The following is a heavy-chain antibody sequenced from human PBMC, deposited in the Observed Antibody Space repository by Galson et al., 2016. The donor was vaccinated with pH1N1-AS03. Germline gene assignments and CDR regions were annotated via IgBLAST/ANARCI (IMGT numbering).Heavy chain of an antibody. CDR3: TREGRGYYGSGSPH. J-gene: IGHJ4*02. CDR1: GFTFSDYY. Sequence: SLRLSCAASGFTFSDYYMSWIRQAPGKGLEWVSYISGSGSNIYYADSVKGRFTISRDNTKNSIYLQMNSLSAEDTAMYYCTREGRGYYGSGSPHWGQGTLVTVSS. CDR2: ISGSGSNI. V-gene: IGHV3-11*01. D-gene: IGHD3-10*01.